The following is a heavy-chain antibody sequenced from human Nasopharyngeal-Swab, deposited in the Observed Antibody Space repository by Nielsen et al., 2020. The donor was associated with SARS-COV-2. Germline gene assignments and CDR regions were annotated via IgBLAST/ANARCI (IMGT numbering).Heavy chain of an antibody. CDR2: ISGSTSYI. D-gene: IGHD2-15*01. Sequence: GESLKISCAASGFTFSSYTMNWVRQAPGKGLEWVSSISGSTSYIYYVDSVKGRFTVSRDNAKNSLYLQMNSLRDEDTAVYYCARDQEADERGYYYYGMDVWGQGTTVTVSS. CDR1: GFTFSSYT. J-gene: IGHJ6*02. CDR3: ARDQEADERGYYYYGMDV. V-gene: IGHV3-21*01.